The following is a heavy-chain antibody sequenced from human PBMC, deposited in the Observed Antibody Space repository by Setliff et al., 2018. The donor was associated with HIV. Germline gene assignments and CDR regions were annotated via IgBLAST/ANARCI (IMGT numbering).Heavy chain of an antibody. CDR1: RFSFNSYN. Sequence: GGSLRLSCAASRFSFNSYNIHWVRQAPGKGLEWVAVIYHDETAKYYADSVKGRWTLSRDNSKNTVYLQMNSLRAEDTAVYYCGKVKGIEAAGSSAFDIWGQGTMVTVSS. CDR3: GKVKGIEAAGSSAFDI. V-gene: IGHV3-30*02. D-gene: IGHD6-13*01. CDR2: IYHDETAK. J-gene: IGHJ3*02.